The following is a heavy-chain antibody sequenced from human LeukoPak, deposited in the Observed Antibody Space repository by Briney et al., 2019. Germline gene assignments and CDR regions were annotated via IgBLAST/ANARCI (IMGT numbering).Heavy chain of an antibody. V-gene: IGHV3-9*01. Sequence: GRSLRLSCAASGFTFDDYAMHWFRQAPGKGLEWVSGISWNSGSIGYADSVKGRFTISRDNAKNSLYLQMNSLRAEDTALYYCAKGQRYYYYGMDVWGQGTTVTVSS. J-gene: IGHJ6*02. CDR3: AKGQRYYYYGMDV. CDR1: GFTFDDYA. CDR2: ISWNSGSI. D-gene: IGHD6-25*01.